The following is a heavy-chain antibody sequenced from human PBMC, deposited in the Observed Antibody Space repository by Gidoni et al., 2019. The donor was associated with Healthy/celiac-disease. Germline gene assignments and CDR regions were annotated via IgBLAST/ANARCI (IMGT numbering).Heavy chain of an antibody. CDR3: ARDQSEYSSSWYFVATFQH. CDR1: GFPFSSYW. Sequence: EVQLVESGGGLVQPGGSLRLSCAASGFPFSSYWMRWVRQAPGKGLEWVANIKQDGSEKYYVDSVKGRFTISRDNAKNSLYLQMNSLRAEDTAVYYCARDQSEYSSSWYFVATFQHWGQGTLVTVSS. V-gene: IGHV3-7*01. D-gene: IGHD6-13*01. CDR2: IKQDGSEK. J-gene: IGHJ1*01.